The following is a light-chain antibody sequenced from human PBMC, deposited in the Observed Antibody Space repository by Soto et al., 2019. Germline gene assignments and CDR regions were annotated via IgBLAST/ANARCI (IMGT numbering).Light chain of an antibody. CDR1: SGDIGTYNL. V-gene: IGLV2-23*02. CDR2: EVN. J-gene: IGLJ2*01. CDR3: CSYAGRSSVV. Sequence: QSALTQPASGSGSPGQSITVSCIGTSGDIGTYNLVSWYQQYPGKAPKLIICEVNQRPSGVSNRFSGSKSGNTASLTISGLHGEDEAYYHCCSYAGRSSVVCGGGTKLTVL.